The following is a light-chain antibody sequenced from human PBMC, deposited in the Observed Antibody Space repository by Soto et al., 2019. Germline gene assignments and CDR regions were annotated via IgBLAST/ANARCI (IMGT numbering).Light chain of an antibody. CDR3: QQFGFSPWT. V-gene: IGKV3-20*01. CDR2: GAS. Sequence: DIVLTQSPGTLSLSSGERATLSCRASQSVGSSYLAWYQQKPGQAPRLLIYGASNRATGIPDRFSGSGSGIDFTLTISRLEPEDFEVYYCQQFGFSPWTFGQGTKVEIK. J-gene: IGKJ1*01. CDR1: QSVGSSY.